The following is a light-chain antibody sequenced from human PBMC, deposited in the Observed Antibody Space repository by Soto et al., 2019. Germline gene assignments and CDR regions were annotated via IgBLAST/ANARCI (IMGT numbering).Light chain of an antibody. CDR3: HQDFNLPWT. CDR1: QTVSRMY. V-gene: IGKV3D-7*01. J-gene: IGKJ1*01. Sequence: EIVLTQSRVTLSLSPGERCTLSCRASQTVSRMYLSWFQQKPGQAPRLLIYGTSTRATGIPVRFSGSGSGTDFTLTISSLQPEDFAVYFCHQDFNLPWTFGQGTKVDIK. CDR2: GTS.